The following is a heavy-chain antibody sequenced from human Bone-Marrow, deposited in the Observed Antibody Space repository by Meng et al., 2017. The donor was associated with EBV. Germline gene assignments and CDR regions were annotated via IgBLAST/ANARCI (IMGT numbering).Heavy chain of an antibody. V-gene: IGHV1-69*01. D-gene: IGHD3-22*01. J-gene: IGHJ4*02. CDR2: IIPIFGTA. CDR3: ARQTVPYDSSGYFDY. CDR1: GGTFSSYA. Sequence: QGQLVQAGAEVKKPGASVKVSCKASGGTFSSYAISWVRQAPGQGLEWMGGIIPIFGTANYAQKFQGRVTITADESTSTAYMELSSLRSEDTAVYYCARQTVPYDSSGYFDYWGQGTLVTVSS.